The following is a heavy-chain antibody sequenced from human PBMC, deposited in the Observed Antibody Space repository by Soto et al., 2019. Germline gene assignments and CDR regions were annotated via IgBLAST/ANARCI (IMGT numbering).Heavy chain of an antibody. CDR1: GFTFSSYS. D-gene: IGHD3-16*01. V-gene: IGHV3-21*01. Sequence: EVQLVESGGGLVKPGGSLRLSCAASGFTFSSYSMNWVRQAPGKGLEWVSSISSSSSYIYYADSVKGRFTISRDNAKNSLYLQMNSPRAEDTAVYYCARDQSRWSDLGYYYYYGMDVWGQGTTVTVSS. CDR3: ARDQSRWSDLGYYYYYGMDV. CDR2: ISSSSSYI. J-gene: IGHJ6*02.